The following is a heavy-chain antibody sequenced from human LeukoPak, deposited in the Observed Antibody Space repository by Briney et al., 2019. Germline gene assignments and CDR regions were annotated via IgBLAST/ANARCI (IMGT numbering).Heavy chain of an antibody. CDR3: AREAVVVTPYRYFDL. CDR1: GGSISSGGYY. Sequence: PSETLCLTCTVSGGSISSGGYYWSWIRQHPGKGLEWIGYIYYSGSTYYNPSLKSRVTISVDTSKNQFSLKLSSVTAADTAVYYCAREAVVVTPYRYFDLWGRGTLVTVSS. J-gene: IGHJ2*01. V-gene: IGHV4-31*03. CDR2: IYYSGST. D-gene: IGHD3-22*01.